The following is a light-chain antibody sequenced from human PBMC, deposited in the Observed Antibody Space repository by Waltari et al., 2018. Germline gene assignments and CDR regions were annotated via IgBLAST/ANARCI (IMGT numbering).Light chain of an antibody. CDR2: MAS. CDR3: QQVDSFPRT. CDR1: QSISSH. V-gene: IGKV3-15*01. Sequence: ETVMTQSPATLSALPGERVTLSCGASQSISSHLAWYQQKPGQPPRLVIYMASSRATGVPVRFSGSGSGTDFTLTISNLQSEDFATYYCQQVDSFPRTFGQGTKV. J-gene: IGKJ1*01.